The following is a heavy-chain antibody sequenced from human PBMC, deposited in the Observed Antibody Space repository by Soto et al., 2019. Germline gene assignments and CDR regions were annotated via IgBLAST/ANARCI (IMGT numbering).Heavy chain of an antibody. Sequence: QVQLVQSGAEVKKPGASVKVSCKASGYTFTGYYMHWVRQAPGQGLEWMGWINPNSGGTNYAQKFQGLVTMTRDTSISTAYMELSRLRSDDTAVYYCVRGTWEYQLLYKLGWYFDLWGRGTLVTVSS. V-gene: IGHV1-2*04. D-gene: IGHD2-2*02. CDR2: INPNSGGT. CDR3: VRGTWEYQLLYKLGWYFDL. CDR1: GYTFTGYY. J-gene: IGHJ2*01.